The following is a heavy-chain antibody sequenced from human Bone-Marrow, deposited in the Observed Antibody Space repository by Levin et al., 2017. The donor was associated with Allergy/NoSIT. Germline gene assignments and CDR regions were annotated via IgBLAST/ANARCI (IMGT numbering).Heavy chain of an antibody. CDR1: GYTFTSYD. J-gene: IGHJ4*02. CDR2: MNPNSGNT. V-gene: IGHV1-8*01. Sequence: GESLKISCKASGYTFTSYDINWVRQATGQGLEWMGWMNPNSGNTGYAQKFQGRVTMTRNTSISTAYMELSSLRSEDTAVYYCARVGYSYGGFDYWGQGTLVTVSS. CDR3: ARVGYSYGGFDY. D-gene: IGHD5-18*01.